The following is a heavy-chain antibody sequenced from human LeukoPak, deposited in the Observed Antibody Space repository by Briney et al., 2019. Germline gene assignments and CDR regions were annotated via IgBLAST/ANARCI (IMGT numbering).Heavy chain of an antibody. J-gene: IGHJ5*02. CDR2: INPIVGST. CDR3: SREQQPNWFDP. Sequence: ASVRDSCKESGYTFTSYNMHWVPHAPRQGLEWMGIINPIVGSTSYAQKFQGRDTPTTDTSTSTVYMEMSTLRSAGTGLYYSSREQQPNWFDPWGQGTLVTVSS. CDR1: GYTFTSYN. D-gene: IGHD6-13*01. V-gene: IGHV1-46*01.